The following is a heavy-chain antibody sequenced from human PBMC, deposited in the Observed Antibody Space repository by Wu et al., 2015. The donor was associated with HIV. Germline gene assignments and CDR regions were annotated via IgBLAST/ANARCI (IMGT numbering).Heavy chain of an antibody. V-gene: IGHV1-18*01. Sequence: QVQLVQSGAEVKKPGASVKVSCKASGYTFTSYGISWVRQAPGQGLEWMGWISAYNGNTNYAQKLQGRVTMTTDTSTSTAYMELSSLRSEDTAVYYCTREGSSTWYPQDEFFQYWGQGTLVIVSS. CDR1: GYTFTSYG. D-gene: IGHD6-13*01. J-gene: IGHJ1*01. CDR2: ISAYNGNT. CDR3: TREGSSTWYPQDEFFQY.